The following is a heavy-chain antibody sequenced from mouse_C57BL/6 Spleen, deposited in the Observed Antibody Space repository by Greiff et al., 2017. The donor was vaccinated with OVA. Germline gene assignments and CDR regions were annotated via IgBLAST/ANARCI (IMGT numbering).Heavy chain of an antibody. V-gene: IGHV2-6*03. CDR3: AREGYYYGSSGWYFDV. J-gene: IGHJ1*03. CDR1: GFSLTSYG. Sequence: QVQLKQSGPGLVAPSQSLSITCTVSGFSLTSYGVHWVRQPPGKGLEWLVVIWSDGSTNYNSALKSRLSISKDNSKSQVFLKMNSLQTDDTAMYYCAREGYYYGSSGWYFDVWGTGTTVTVSS. CDR2: IWSDGST. D-gene: IGHD1-1*01.